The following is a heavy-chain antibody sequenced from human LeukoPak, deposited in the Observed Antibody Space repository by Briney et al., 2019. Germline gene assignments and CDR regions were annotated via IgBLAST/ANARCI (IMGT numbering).Heavy chain of an antibody. CDR3: ARDNNVVVVAANTGFDY. CDR1: GFTFSSYS. D-gene: IGHD2-15*01. Sequence: GGSLRLSCAASGFTFSSYSMNWVRQAPGKGLEWVSSISSSSSYIYYADSVKGRFTISRDNAKNSLYLQMNSLRAEDTAVYYCARDNNVVVVAANTGFDYWGQGTLVTVSS. CDR2: ISSSSSYI. J-gene: IGHJ4*02. V-gene: IGHV3-21*01.